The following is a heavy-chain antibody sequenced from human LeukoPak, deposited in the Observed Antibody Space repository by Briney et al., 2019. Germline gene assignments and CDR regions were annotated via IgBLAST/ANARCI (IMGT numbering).Heavy chain of an antibody. CDR1: GNTFTTYE. V-gene: IGHV1-8*01. CDR2: LNPHSGNT. Sequence: ASVTVSCKVSGNTFTTYEINWVRQATGQGPEWMGWLNPHSGNTGYAQKFQGRVTMTRNISINTAYLQLRSLSSEDTAVYYCARAVVEGSTRFAFNIWGQGTLVTVSS. D-gene: IGHD2-15*01. J-gene: IGHJ3*02. CDR3: ARAVVEGSTRFAFNI.